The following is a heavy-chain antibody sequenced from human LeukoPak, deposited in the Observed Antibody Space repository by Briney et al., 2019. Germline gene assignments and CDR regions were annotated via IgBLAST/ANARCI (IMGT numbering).Heavy chain of an antibody. D-gene: IGHD3-22*01. Sequence: SETLSLTCTVSGGSVSSGGYYWTWIRQHPGTDLEFFGYIFYSGSTYYNPSLKSRVTISLDTSNNQFSLKLSSVTAADTAVYYCARVGSYAGSGCYSHNWFDPWGQGTLVTVSS. J-gene: IGHJ5*02. V-gene: IGHV4-31*03. CDR2: IFYSGST. CDR3: ARVGSYAGSGCYSHNWFDP. CDR1: GGSVSSGGYY.